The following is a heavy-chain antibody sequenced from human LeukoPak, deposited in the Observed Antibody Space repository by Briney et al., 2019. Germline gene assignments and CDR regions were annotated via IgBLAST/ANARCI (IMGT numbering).Heavy chain of an antibody. CDR2: IKSRTDGGTT. Sequence: GGSLRLSCAASGFTFKNAWMSWVRQAPGKGLEWVGRIKSRTDGGTTDYSAPVEGRFNISRDDSKDTLYLQMNSVNPEDTAVYYCTTDALYLSGFDYWGQGTLVTVSS. CDR3: TTDALYLSGFDY. V-gene: IGHV3-15*05. CDR1: GFTFKNAW. J-gene: IGHJ4*02. D-gene: IGHD2-15*01.